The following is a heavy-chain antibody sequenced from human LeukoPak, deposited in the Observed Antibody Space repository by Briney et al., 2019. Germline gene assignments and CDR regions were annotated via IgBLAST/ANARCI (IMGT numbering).Heavy chain of an antibody. V-gene: IGHV3-23*01. Sequence: GRSLRLSCTASGFTFSSSAMSWVRQAPGKGLEWVSAISGSGGNTYYADSVKGRFTISRDNSKNTLYLQMNSLRAEDTAVYYCAKDPGNDSSGYLRWFDPWGQGTLVTVSS. J-gene: IGHJ5*02. CDR3: AKDPGNDSSGYLRWFDP. CDR1: GFTFSSSA. D-gene: IGHD3-22*01. CDR2: ISGSGGNT.